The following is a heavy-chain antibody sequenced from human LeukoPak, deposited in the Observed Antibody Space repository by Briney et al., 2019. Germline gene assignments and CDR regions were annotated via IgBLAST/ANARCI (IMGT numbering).Heavy chain of an antibody. CDR1: GFTFSDYY. CDR2: ISSSGTTI. V-gene: IGHV3-11*04. CDR3: ARDRCSGGSCYSCDY. D-gene: IGHD2-15*01. Sequence: PGGSLRLSCAASGFTFSDYYMIWIRQAPGKGLECVSYISSSGTTIYYADSVKGRFTISRDNAKNSLYLQMSSLRAEDTAVYYCARDRCSGGSCYSCDYWGQGTLVTVSS. J-gene: IGHJ4*02.